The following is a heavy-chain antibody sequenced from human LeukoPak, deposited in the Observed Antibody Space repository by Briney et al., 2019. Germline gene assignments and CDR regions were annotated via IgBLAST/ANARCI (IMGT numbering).Heavy chain of an antibody. CDR3: ARALPFFYMDV. Sequence: GGSLRLSCAASGFTFSGFAMSWVRRTPGKGLEWVSGISGTGDNTLYADSVKGRFTISRDNSKNSLYLQMNSLRAEDTAVYYCARALPFFYMDVWGKGTTVTVSS. J-gene: IGHJ6*03. D-gene: IGHD1-26*01. CDR2: ISGTGDNT. CDR1: GFTFSGFA. V-gene: IGHV3-23*01.